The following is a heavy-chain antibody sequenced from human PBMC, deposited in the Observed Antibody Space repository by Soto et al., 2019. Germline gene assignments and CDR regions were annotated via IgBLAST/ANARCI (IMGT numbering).Heavy chain of an antibody. J-gene: IGHJ3*02. CDR3: ARFMTMVTNLAFDI. Sequence: QVQLQESGPGLVKPSGTLSLTCAVSGGSISSSNWWSWVRQPPGKGLEWIGEIYYSGSTNYNPSLKGRVTISVDKSKTQFSLKLSSVTTADTAVYYCARFMTMVTNLAFDIWGQGTMVTVSS. CDR1: GGSISSSNW. D-gene: IGHD4-17*01. V-gene: IGHV4-4*02. CDR2: IYYSGST.